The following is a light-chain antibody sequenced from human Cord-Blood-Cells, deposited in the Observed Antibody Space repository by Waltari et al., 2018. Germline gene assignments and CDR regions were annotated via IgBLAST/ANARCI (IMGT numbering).Light chain of an antibody. V-gene: IGKV3-11*01. Sequence: ETVLPQSPATLSLSPGESDPLSCRASQSVSSYLAWYQQNPGQAPRLLIYDASNRATGIPAMFSGSGSGTDFTLTISSLEPEDFAVYYCQQRSNWPLTFGGGTKVEIK. CDR3: QQRSNWPLT. CDR1: QSVSSY. CDR2: DAS. J-gene: IGKJ4*01.